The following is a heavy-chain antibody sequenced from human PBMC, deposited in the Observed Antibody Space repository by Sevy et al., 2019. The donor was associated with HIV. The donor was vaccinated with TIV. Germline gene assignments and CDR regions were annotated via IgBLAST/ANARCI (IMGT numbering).Heavy chain of an antibody. J-gene: IGHJ4*02. CDR2: ISYHGRNQ. D-gene: IGHD3-3*01. Sequence: GGSLRLSCAASGFTFSDYAIHWVRHAPGKGLEWLAVISYHGRNQFYADSVRGRFTISRDDSKNTVYLQMNSLRAEDTAVYYCAKDFWSGYYWDYWGQGTLVTVSS. CDR1: GFTFSDYA. V-gene: IGHV3-30*04. CDR3: AKDFWSGYYWDY.